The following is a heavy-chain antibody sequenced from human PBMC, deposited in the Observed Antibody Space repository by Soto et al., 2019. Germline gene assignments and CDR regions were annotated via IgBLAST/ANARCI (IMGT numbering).Heavy chain of an antibody. V-gene: IGHV3-23*01. CDR2: ISGSGDSA. Sequence: GGSLRLSCAASGFSFSIYAMSWVRQAPGKGLEWVSSISGSGDSAYYADSVKGRFTISRDNSKNTVYLQINSLRPEDTALYYCAKERSDHRIAADAIDYWGQGAQVTVSS. J-gene: IGHJ4*02. CDR1: GFSFSIYA. D-gene: IGHD6-25*01. CDR3: AKERSDHRIAADAIDY.